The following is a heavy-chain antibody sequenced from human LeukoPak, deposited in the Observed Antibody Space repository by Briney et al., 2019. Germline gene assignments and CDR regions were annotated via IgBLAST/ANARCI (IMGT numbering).Heavy chain of an antibody. CDR3: ASRVATILRYYYYYYMDV. Sequence: SETLSLTCAVYGGSFSGYYWSWIRQPPGKGLEWIGEINHSGSTNYNPYLKSRVTISVDTSKNQFSLKLSYVTAADTAVYYCASRVATILRYYYYYYMDVWGKGTTVTVSS. CDR2: INHSGST. J-gene: IGHJ6*03. V-gene: IGHV4-34*01. CDR1: GGSFSGYY. D-gene: IGHD5-12*01.